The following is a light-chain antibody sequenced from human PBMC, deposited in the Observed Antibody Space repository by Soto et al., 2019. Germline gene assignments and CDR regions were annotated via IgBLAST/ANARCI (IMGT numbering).Light chain of an antibody. V-gene: IGKV1-6*01. CDR3: LQLYNFSWP. CDR2: AAS. J-gene: IGKJ1*01. CDR1: QGISNY. Sequence: IKMTQSPSSLSASVEDRVTITCRASQGISNYLAWYQQKPGKVPKLLIFAASNLQSGVPSRFSGSGSGTDFTLTISRLQPEDFATYYCLQLYNFSWPFGQRTKVDI.